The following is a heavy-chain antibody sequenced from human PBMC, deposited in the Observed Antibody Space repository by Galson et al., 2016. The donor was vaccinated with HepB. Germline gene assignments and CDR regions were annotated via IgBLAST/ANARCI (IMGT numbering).Heavy chain of an antibody. CDR2: IYWDDDQ. V-gene: IGHV2-5*02. CDR3: AHRPPKLWLGNQRGIDAFDV. CDR1: GFSLNTSGVG. Sequence: PALVKPTQTLTLTCTFSGFSLNTSGVGVGWIRQPPGKALEWLALIYWDDDQRYSPSLQSRLRITKDTSKKQVVLTMTNMDPVDTATYYCAHRPPKLWLGNQRGIDAFDVWGQGTMVTVSS. J-gene: IGHJ3*01. D-gene: IGHD3-10*01.